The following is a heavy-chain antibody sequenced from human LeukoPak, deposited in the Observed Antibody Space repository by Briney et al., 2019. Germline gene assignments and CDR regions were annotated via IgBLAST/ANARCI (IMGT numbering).Heavy chain of an antibody. D-gene: IGHD1-26*01. CDR3: ARDSRWELHPYDY. Sequence: SETLSLTCAVYGGSFSGYYWSWIRQPPGKGLEWIGEINHSGSGNYNSSLKSRVTISVDTSKNQFSLRLSSVTAADTAVYYCARDSRWELHPYDYWGQGTLVTVSS. J-gene: IGHJ4*02. CDR2: INHSGSG. V-gene: IGHV4-34*01. CDR1: GGSFSGYY.